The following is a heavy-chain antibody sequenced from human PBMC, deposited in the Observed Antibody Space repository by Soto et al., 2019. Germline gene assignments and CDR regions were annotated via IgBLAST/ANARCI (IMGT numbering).Heavy chain of an antibody. Sequence: QVQLVQSGPEVKKPGASVKCSCKASGNTFASHGFSWVRQAPGQGLEWMGWISGFNGQTNYALKFQGRVTLTTDTSTSTAYMELRSLRSDDTAVYFCARVDPRGVAVVRDYWGQGTLVTVSS. CDR3: ARVDPRGVAVVRDY. CDR2: ISGFNGQT. D-gene: IGHD2-21*01. J-gene: IGHJ4*02. V-gene: IGHV1-18*01. CDR1: GNTFASHG.